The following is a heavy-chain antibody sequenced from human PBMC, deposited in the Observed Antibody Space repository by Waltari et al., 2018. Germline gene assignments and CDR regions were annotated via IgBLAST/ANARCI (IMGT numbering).Heavy chain of an antibody. V-gene: IGHV1-2*06. J-gene: IGHJ4*02. Sequence: QVQLVQSGAEVKKPGASVKVSCKASGYTFTGYYMHWVRQAPGQGLEWMGRINPNSGGTNYAQKFQGRVTMTRDTSISTAYMELSRLRSDDTAVYYCARDQGSSSWYEQFDYWGQGTLVTVSS. CDR2: INPNSGGT. CDR3: ARDQGSSSWYEQFDY. CDR1: GYTFTGYY. D-gene: IGHD6-13*01.